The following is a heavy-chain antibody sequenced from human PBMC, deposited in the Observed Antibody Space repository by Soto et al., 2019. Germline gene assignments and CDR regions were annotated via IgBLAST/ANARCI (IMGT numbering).Heavy chain of an antibody. CDR3: ASLLSATTRTLHFDY. CDR1: GGTFSSYA. V-gene: IGHV1-69*06. CDR2: IIPIFGTA. D-gene: IGHD2-15*01. J-gene: IGHJ4*02. Sequence: VQLVQSGAEVKKPGSSVKVSCKASGGTFSSYAISWVRQAPGQGLEWMGGIIPIFGTANYAQKFQGRVTITADKSTSTAYMELSSLSSEDTAVYYCASLLSATTRTLHFDYWGQGTLVTVSS.